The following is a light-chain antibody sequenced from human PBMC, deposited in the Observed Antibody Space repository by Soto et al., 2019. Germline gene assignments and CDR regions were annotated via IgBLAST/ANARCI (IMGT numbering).Light chain of an antibody. CDR1: SSSVGVYHY. J-gene: IGLJ2*01. CDR3: RSYTTFRTPHVA. V-gene: IGLV2-14*01. CDR2: EVT. Sequence: QSALTQPASGSGALGESITISCTATSSSVGVYHYVSWYQQHPGQAPKLVIHEVTNRPTGISDRFSGSKSANTAALTISDLQAADEAHYYCRSYTTFRTPHVAFGGGTKVAV.